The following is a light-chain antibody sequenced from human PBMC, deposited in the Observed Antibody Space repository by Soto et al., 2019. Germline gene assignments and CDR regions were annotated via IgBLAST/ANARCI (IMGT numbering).Light chain of an antibody. CDR2: DVT. V-gene: IGLV2-11*01. CDR3: CSYAGSNTLR. Sequence: QSALTQPRSVSGSPGQSIAISCTGTSSDVGDYNYVSWYQQHPGKAPKVIIYDVTKRPSGVPDRFSCSKSDNTASLTISGLQAEDEADYYCCSYAGSNTLRFCGGTKLTVL. J-gene: IGLJ2*01. CDR1: SSDVGDYNY.